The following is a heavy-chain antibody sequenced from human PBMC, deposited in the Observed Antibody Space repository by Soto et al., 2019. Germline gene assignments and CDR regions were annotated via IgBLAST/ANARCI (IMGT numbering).Heavy chain of an antibody. CDR3: ARTAYYYDGSGYYFDC. V-gene: IGHV3-33*01. CDR1: GFTFSSYG. CDR2: IWYDGRNT. D-gene: IGHD3-22*01. Sequence: SLRLSCAASGFTFSSYGMHWVRQAPGKGLEWVAVIWYDGRNTYYADSVKGRFTISRDNSKNTLYLQMNSLRAEDTAVYYCARTAYYYDGSGYYFDCWGQGTLVTVSS. J-gene: IGHJ4*02.